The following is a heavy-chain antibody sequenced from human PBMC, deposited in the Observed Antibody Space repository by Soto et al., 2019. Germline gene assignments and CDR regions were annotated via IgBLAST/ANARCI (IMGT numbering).Heavy chain of an antibody. Sequence: EVQLVESGGGLVQPGRSLRLSCAASGFTFDDYAIHWVRQAPGKGLEWVSGISWNRGTIGYADSVKGRFTISRDNAKNSLYLQMYSLRAEDTALYYCTRSIGPSCYSSFDYFGQGTLVTVSS. D-gene: IGHD2-15*01. J-gene: IGHJ4*02. CDR2: ISWNRGTI. CDR1: GFTFDDYA. CDR3: TRSIGPSCYSSFDY. V-gene: IGHV3-9*01.